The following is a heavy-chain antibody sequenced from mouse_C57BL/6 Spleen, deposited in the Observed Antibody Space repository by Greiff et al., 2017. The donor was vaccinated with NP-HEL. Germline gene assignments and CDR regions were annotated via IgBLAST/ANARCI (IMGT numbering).Heavy chain of an antibody. Sequence: LQQPGAELVRPGTSVKLSCKASGYTFTSYWMHWVKQRPGQGLEWIGVIDPSDSYTNYNQKFKGKATLTVDTSSIPAYLQLSSLTSEDSAVYYCARYLLRGWFAYWGQGTLVTVSA. CDR2: IDPSDSYT. V-gene: IGHV1-59*01. CDR1: GYTFTSYW. CDR3: ARYLLRGWFAY. J-gene: IGHJ3*01. D-gene: IGHD3-2*02.